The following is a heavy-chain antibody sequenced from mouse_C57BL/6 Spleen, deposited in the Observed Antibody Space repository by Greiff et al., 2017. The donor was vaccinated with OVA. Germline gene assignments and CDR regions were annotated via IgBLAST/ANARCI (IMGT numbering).Heavy chain of an antibody. Sequence: VQLQQPGAELVKPGASVKLSCKASGYTFTSYWMQWVKQRPGQGLEWIGEIDPSDSYTNYNQKFKGKATLTVDTSSSTAYMQLSSLTSEYSAVYYCARDYGVTTWYIDVWGTGTTVTVSS. V-gene: IGHV1-50*01. D-gene: IGHD2-2*01. J-gene: IGHJ1*03. CDR1: GYTFTSYW. CDR2: IDPSDSYT. CDR3: ARDYGVTTWYIDV.